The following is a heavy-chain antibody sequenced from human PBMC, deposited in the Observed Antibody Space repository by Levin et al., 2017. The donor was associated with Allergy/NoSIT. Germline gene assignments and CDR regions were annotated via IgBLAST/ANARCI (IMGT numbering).Heavy chain of an antibody. Sequence: AGGSLRLSCAAYGFIFRGYTMSWVRQAPGKGLEWVSAISASGDTTFYADSVKGHFTVSRDNSKNTLYLQMNSLRAEDTALYYCARDENDSSGYYWDYWGQGTLVTVSS. D-gene: IGHD3-22*01. CDR2: ISASGDTT. CDR3: ARDENDSSGYYWDY. CDR1: GFIFRGYT. J-gene: IGHJ4*02. V-gene: IGHV3-23*01.